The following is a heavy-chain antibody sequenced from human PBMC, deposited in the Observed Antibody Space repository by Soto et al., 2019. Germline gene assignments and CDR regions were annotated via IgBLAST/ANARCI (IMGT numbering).Heavy chain of an antibody. J-gene: IGHJ5*02. CDR1: GGSINTINNY. V-gene: IGHV4-30-4*01. Sequence: SETLSLTCTVSGGSINTINNYWSWIRQPPGKGLEWIGFISYSGSNYYNPSLMSRLTISLDTSTNRFSLKLTSVTAADTAVYYCAREEAARIERWFDPWGQGTLVTVSS. CDR2: ISYSGSN. CDR3: AREEAARIERWFDP. D-gene: IGHD6-6*01.